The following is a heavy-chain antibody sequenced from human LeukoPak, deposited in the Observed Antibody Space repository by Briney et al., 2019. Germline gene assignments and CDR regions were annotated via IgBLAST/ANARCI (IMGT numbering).Heavy chain of an antibody. CDR2: IYYSGST. Sequence: SETLSLTCTVSGGSISSYYWSWIRLPPGKGLEWIGYIYYSGSTYYNPSLKSRVTISVDTSKNQFSLKLSSVTAADTAVYYCARGEASGYFDYWGQGTLVTVSS. CDR1: GGSISSYY. CDR3: ARGEASGYFDY. V-gene: IGHV4-59*06. J-gene: IGHJ4*02.